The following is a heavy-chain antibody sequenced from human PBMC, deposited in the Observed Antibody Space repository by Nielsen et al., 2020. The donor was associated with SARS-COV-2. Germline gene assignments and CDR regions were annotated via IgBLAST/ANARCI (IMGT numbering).Heavy chain of an antibody. CDR3: ARGHLVVVPSPILGLGPFFYSFYLDV. Sequence: SETLSLTCAVSGGSVSSNDWWTWVRQSPGKGLEWIGEVSHRGSPLYNPSLKSRVTLSMDKSKSQFSLRLASVSAADTAVYFCARGHLVVVPSPILGLGPFFYSFYLDVWGKGTTVIVSS. CDR2: VSHRGSP. D-gene: IGHD2-2*02. J-gene: IGHJ6*03. V-gene: IGHV4-4*02. CDR1: GGSVSSNDW.